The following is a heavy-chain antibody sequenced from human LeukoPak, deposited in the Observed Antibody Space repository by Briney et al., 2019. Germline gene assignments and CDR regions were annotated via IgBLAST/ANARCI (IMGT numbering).Heavy chain of an antibody. D-gene: IGHD2/OR15-2a*01. CDR2: INHSGST. J-gene: IGHJ3*02. CDR3: ARGGRRPPFSQKPPPRAFDI. Sequence: SETLSLTCAVYGGSFSGYYWSWIRQPPGKGLEWIGEINHSGSTNYNPSLKSRVTISVDTSKNQFSLKLSSVTAAGTAVYYCARGGRRPPFSQKPPPRAFDIWGQGTMVTVSS. V-gene: IGHV4-34*01. CDR1: GGSFSGYY.